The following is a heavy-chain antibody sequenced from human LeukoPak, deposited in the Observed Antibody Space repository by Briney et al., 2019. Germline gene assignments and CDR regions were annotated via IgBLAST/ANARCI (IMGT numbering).Heavy chain of an antibody. J-gene: IGHJ4*02. V-gene: IGHV3-23*01. CDR2: IIENGGET. Sequence: GGSLRLSCAASGSTFNKFAMSWVRQAPGKGLEWVSGIIENGGETYYADSVRGRFTISRDNSKNTLYLQMNSLRAEDTAVYYCAKDYEYNSNTWYFHWGRGTLVSVSS. D-gene: IGHD6-13*01. CDR1: GSTFNKFA. CDR3: AKDYEYNSNTWYFH.